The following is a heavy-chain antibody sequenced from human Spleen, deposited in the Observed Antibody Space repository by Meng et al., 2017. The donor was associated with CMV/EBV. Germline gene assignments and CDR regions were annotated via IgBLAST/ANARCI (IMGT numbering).Heavy chain of an antibody. CDR3: ATRDYYGSGQGDH. Sequence: KASGGTVSSYTFSWVRQAPGQGLEWMGRASPMLDISYYAQKFQGRVTITADKSTSTAYMELTSLRYEDTAVYYWATRDYYGSGQGDHWGQGTLVTVSS. CDR1: GGTVSSYT. D-gene: IGHD3-10*01. CDR2: ASPMLDIS. J-gene: IGHJ4*02. V-gene: IGHV1-69*02.